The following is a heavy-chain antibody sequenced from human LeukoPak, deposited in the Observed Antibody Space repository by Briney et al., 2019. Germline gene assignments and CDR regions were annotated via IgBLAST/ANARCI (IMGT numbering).Heavy chain of an antibody. V-gene: IGHV1-46*01. D-gene: IGHD2-21*02. CDR2: IIPILGIA. CDR1: GYTFTSYY. CDR3: ARESRLVVVTGAAFDI. J-gene: IGHJ3*02. Sequence: ASVKVSCKASGYTFTSYYMHWVRQAPGQGLEWMGRIIPILGIANYAQKFQGRVTMTRDTSTSTVYMELSSLRSEDTAVYYCARESRLVVVTGAAFDIWGQGTMVTVSS.